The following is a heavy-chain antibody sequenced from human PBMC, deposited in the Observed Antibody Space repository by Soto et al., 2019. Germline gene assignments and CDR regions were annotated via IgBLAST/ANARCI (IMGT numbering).Heavy chain of an antibody. CDR2: IYYSGST. J-gene: IGHJ4*02. Sequence: QVQLQESGPGLVKPSQTRSRTCTVSGGSISSGGDYWRWIRQHPGKGLEWIGYIYYSGSTYYNPSLKSRVTISADTSKNQFSLKLSSVTAADTAVFYCARLAGSGYYRSNFDYWGQGTLVTVSS. CDR1: GGSISSGGDY. V-gene: IGHV4-31*03. D-gene: IGHD5-12*01. CDR3: ARLAGSGYYRSNFDY.